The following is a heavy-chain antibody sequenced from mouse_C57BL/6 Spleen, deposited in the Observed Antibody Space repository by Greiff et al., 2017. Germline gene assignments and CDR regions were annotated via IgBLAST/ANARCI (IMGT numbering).Heavy chain of an antibody. J-gene: IGHJ4*01. CDR2: IYPRSGNT. V-gene: IGHV1-81*01. Sequence: QVQLKESGAELARPGASVKLSCKASGYTFTSYGISWVKQRTGQGLEWIGEIYPRSGNTYYNEKFKGKATLTADKSSSTAYMELRSLTSEDSAVYFCARKGYDYDEGAMDYWGQGTSVTVSS. CDR3: ARKGYDYDEGAMDY. CDR1: GYTFTSYG. D-gene: IGHD2-4*01.